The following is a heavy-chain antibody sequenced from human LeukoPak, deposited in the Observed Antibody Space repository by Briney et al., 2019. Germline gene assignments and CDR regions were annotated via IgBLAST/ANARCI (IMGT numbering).Heavy chain of an antibody. CDR1: GFTFSSYA. CDR3: AIMHPYYDGNGYWVQ. Sequence: PGESLRLSCAASGFTFSSYAMSWVRQAPGKGLEWVSGMSVSGGSTAYAESVKGRFTVSRDNPRNTLHMQMNSLRAEDTALYYCAIMHPYYDGNGYWVQWGQGTLVTVSS. CDR2: MSVSGGST. J-gene: IGHJ4*02. D-gene: IGHD3-22*01. V-gene: IGHV3-23*01.